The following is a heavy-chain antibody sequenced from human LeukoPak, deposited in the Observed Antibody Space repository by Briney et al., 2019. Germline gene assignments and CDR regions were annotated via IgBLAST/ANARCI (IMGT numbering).Heavy chain of an antibody. CDR1: GFTFSSYA. D-gene: IGHD3-22*01. J-gene: IGHJ4*02. V-gene: IGHV3-30*04. CDR2: ISYDGSNK. CDR3: AKASVITMIVGG. Sequence: PGGSLRLSCAASGFTFSSYAMHWVRQAPGKGLEWVAVISYDGSNKYYADSVKGRFTISRDNSKNTLYLQMNSLRAEDTAVYYCAKASVITMIVGGWGQGTLVTVSS.